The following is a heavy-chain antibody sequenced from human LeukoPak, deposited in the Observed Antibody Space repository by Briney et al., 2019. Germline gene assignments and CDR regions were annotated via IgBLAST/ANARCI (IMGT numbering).Heavy chain of an antibody. CDR3: ARGRAMSPYYYYYGRDV. CDR2: INHSGST. D-gene: IGHD2-2*01. V-gene: IGHV4-34*01. Sequence: SETLSLTCAVYGGSFSGYYWSWIRQPPGKGLEWIGEINHSGSTNYNPSLKSRVTISVDTSKNQFSLKLSSVTAADTAVYYCARGRAMSPYYYYYGRDVGGKGTRVTVP. J-gene: IGHJ6*04. CDR1: GGSFSGYY.